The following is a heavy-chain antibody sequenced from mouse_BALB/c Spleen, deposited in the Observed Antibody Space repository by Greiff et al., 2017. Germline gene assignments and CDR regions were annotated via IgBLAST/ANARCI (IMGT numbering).Heavy chain of an antibody. CDR1: GFTFSSYG. CDR3: ARDPGSWYFDV. J-gene: IGHJ1*01. V-gene: IGHV5-6-3*01. CDR2: INSNGGST. Sequence: EVKLMESGGGLVQPGGSLKLSCAASGFTFSSYGMSWVRQTPDKRLELVATINSNGGSTYYPDSVKGRFTISRDNAKNTLYLQMSSLKSEDTAMYYCARDPGSWYFDVWGAGTTVTVSS. D-gene: IGHD4-1*01.